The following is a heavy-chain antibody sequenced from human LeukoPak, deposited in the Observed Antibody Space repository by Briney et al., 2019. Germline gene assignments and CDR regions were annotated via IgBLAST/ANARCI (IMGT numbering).Heavy chain of an antibody. D-gene: IGHD6-13*01. J-gene: IGHJ6*03. CDR1: GYTFTGYY. CDR3: ARSRRSSSWYAYYYYYMDV. Sequence: ASVKVSCKASGYTFTGYYMHWVRQAPGQGLEWMGWINPNSGGTNCAQKFQGRVTMTRDTSISTAYMELSRLRSDDTAVYYCARSRRSSSWYAYYYYYMDVWGKGTTVTVSS. V-gene: IGHV1-2*02. CDR2: INPNSGGT.